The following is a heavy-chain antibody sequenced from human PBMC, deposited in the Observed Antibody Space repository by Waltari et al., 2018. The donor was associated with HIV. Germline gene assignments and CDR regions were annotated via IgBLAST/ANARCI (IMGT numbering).Heavy chain of an antibody. D-gene: IGHD2-15*01. CDR1: GFTFRRYC. V-gene: IGHV3-48*01. CDR2: ISSSSSTI. CDR3: ARVGAAYFDY. J-gene: IGHJ4*02. Sequence: EVQLVESGGGLVQPGGSLRLSCAASGFTFRRYCMTWVRQAPGKGLEWVSYISSSSSTIYYADSVKGRFTISRDNAKNSLYLQMNSLRAEDTAVYYCARVGAAYFDYWGQGTLVTVSS.